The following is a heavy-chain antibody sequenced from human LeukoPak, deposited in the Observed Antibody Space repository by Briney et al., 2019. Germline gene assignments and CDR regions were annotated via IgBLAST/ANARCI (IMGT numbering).Heavy chain of an antibody. D-gene: IGHD3-16*01. CDR3: VTEAPTRMGFDY. CDR2: IYTGGTT. V-gene: IGHV3-53*01. CDR1: GFTFSSYE. Sequence: GGSLRLSCAASGFTFSSYEMNWVRQAPGKGLEWVSIIYTGGTTYYSDSVKGRFTISRDNSKNTLYLRMNNLRAEDTAVYYCVTEAPTRMGFDYWGPGTLVTVSS. J-gene: IGHJ4*02.